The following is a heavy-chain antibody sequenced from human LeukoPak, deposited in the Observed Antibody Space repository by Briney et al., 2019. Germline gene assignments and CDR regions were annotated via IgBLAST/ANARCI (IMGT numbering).Heavy chain of an antibody. J-gene: IGHJ3*02. CDR1: GFTFSSFW. D-gene: IGHD4-17*01. CDR2: VNGDGSST. V-gene: IGHV3-74*01. CDR3: ARPQHGDLYAFDI. Sequence: GGSLRLSCAASGFTFSSFWMHWVRQAPGKGLVWVSRVNGDGSSTTYADSVKGRFTISRDSAKSTVYLQMNSLRAEDTAVYYCARPQHGDLYAFDIWGHGTMVTVSS.